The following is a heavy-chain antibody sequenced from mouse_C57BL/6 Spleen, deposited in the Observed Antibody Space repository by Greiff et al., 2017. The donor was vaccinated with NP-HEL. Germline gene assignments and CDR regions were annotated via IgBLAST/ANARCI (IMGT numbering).Heavy chain of an antibody. CDR3: AKNFRYDRYAMDY. CDR1: GFSLTSYG. CDR2: IWSGGST. Sequence: QVQLKESGPGLVQPSQSLSITCTVSGFSLTSYGVHWVRQPPGKGLEWLGVIWSGGSTDYNAAFISRLSISKENSKCQVFFKMNSLRADDTAIYYCAKNFRYDRYAMDYWGQGTSVTVSS. J-gene: IGHJ4*01. V-gene: IGHV2-4*01. D-gene: IGHD2-12*01.